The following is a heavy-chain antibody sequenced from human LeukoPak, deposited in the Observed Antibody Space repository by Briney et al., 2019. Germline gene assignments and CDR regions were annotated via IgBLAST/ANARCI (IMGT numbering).Heavy chain of an antibody. CDR3: AREDSGYDLWYFDL. CDR2: INPHSGGT. J-gene: IGHJ2*01. D-gene: IGHD5-12*01. V-gene: IGHV1-2*02. CDR1: GYTFTGFY. Sequence: GASVKVSCKASGYTFTGFYMHWVRQAPGQGLEWVGWINPHSGGTNYAQKFQGRVTMTRDTSISTAYMELSRLRSDDTAVYYCAREDSGYDLWYFDLWGRGTLVTVSS.